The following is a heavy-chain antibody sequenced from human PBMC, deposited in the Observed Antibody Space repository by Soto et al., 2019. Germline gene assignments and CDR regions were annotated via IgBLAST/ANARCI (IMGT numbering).Heavy chain of an antibody. CDR1: GFTFSSYS. Sequence: EVQLVESGGGLVKPGGSLRLSCAASGFTFSSYSMNWVRQAPGKGLEWVSSISSSSSYIYYADSVKGRFTISRDNAKNSLYLQMNSLRAEDRAVYYCARDSWSSGWSDYWGQGTLVTVSS. J-gene: IGHJ4*02. CDR3: ARDSWSSGWSDY. V-gene: IGHV3-21*01. CDR2: ISSSSSYI. D-gene: IGHD6-19*01.